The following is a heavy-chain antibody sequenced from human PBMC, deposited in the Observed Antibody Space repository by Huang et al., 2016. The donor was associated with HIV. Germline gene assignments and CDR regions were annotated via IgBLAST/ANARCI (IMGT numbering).Heavy chain of an antibody. Sequence: EVKLLESGGGLVQPGGSLRLSCAASGFSFSSYTMPWVRQAPGKGLEWVSAIRGSDNTTFYADAVKGRFTISRDNSKNTRYLQMKSLRVDDTAVYYCAKDRVAGTGHCFDPWGQGTLVTVSS. V-gene: IGHV3-23*01. CDR2: IRGSDNTT. D-gene: IGHD6-19*01. CDR3: AKDRVAGTGHCFDP. CDR1: GFSFSSYT. J-gene: IGHJ5*02.